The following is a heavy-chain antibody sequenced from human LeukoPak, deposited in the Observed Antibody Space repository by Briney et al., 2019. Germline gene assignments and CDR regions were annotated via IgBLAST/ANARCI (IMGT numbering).Heavy chain of an antibody. CDR3: ARDAATAAY. V-gene: IGHV3-21*01. CDR1: GFTFSIYS. J-gene: IGHJ4*02. Sequence: GGCLRLSCAAAGFTFSIYSMNWVRQAPGKGLEWVSSISSRSSSYIYYADSVKGRFTRSRDNAKNSLYLPMNSLRAEDTAVYYCARDAATAAYWGQRTLVTVSS. CDR2: ISSRSSSYI. D-gene: IGHD6-25*01.